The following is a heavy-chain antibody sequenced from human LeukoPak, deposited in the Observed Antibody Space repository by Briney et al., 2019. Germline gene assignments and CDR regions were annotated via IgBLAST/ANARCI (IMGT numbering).Heavy chain of an antibody. CDR2: MNPNRGNT. CDR1: GYTFTSYD. Sequence: GASVTVSCKASGYTFTSYDINGVRQATGHGLEWMGWMNPNRGNTGYAQKFQSRVTMTRNTSISTAYMEMSSLRSEDTAVYYCAREAGHSGGSYFDYWGQGTLVTVSS. V-gene: IGHV1-8*01. J-gene: IGHJ4*02. CDR3: AREAGHSGGSYFDY. D-gene: IGHD1-26*01.